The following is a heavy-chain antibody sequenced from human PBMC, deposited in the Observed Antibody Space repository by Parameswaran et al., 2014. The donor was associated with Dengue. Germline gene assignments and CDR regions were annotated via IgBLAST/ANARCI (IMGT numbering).Heavy chain of an antibody. V-gene: IGHV3-23*01. CDR1: GFTFSSYA. Sequence: GGSLRLSCAASGFTFSSYAMSWVRQAPGKGLEWVSAISGSGGSTYYADSVKGRFTISRDNSKNTLYLQMNSLRAEDTAVYYCAKVSGSGAPYYYGMDVWGQGTTVTVSS. J-gene: IGHJ6*02. CDR2: ISGSGGST. D-gene: IGHD1-26*01. CDR3: AKVSGSGAPYYYGMDV.